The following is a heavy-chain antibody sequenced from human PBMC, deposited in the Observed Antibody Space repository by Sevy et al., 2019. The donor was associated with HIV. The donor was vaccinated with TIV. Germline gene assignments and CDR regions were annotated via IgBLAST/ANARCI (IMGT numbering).Heavy chain of an antibody. D-gene: IGHD1-26*01. J-gene: IGHJ6*02. CDR1: GFTFSHYW. Sequence: GGSLRLSCAASGFTFSHYWMTWVRQAPGKGPEWVVNIKGEGSEKYYVDSVRGRFTISRDNAKNSLYLQMNSLRGEDTALYYCARDCNSATCLWGLDVWGQGTTVTVSS. CDR3: ARDCNSATCLWGLDV. V-gene: IGHV3-7*03. CDR2: IKGEGSEK.